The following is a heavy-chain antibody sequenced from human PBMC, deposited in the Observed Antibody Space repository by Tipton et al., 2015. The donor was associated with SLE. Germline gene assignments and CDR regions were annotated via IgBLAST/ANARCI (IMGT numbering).Heavy chain of an antibody. Sequence: TLSLTCAVYGGSFSGYYWSWIRQPPGKGLEWIGEINHSGSTNYNPSLKSRVTISVDTSKNQFSLKLSSVTAADTAVYYCARDLGGSFDYWGQGTLVTVSS. CDR3: ARDLGGSFDY. CDR2: INHSGST. V-gene: IGHV4-34*01. J-gene: IGHJ4*02. CDR1: GGSFSGYY.